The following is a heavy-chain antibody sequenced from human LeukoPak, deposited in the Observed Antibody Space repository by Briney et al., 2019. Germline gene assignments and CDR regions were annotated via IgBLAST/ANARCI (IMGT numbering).Heavy chain of an antibody. CDR3: ARLGYSYGHTYFDY. J-gene: IGHJ4*02. Sequence: PGGSLRLSCAASGFSFSSYSMNWVRQAPGKGLEWVSYISSSSSTIYYVDSVKGRFTISRDNAKNSLYLQMNSLRAEDTYVYYCARLGYSYGHTYFDYWGQGTLVTVSS. V-gene: IGHV3-48*01. CDR2: ISSSSSTI. D-gene: IGHD5-18*01. CDR1: GFSFSSYS.